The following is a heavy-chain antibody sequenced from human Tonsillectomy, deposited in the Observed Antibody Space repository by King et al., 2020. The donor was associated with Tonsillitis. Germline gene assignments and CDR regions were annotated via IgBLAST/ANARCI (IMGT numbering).Heavy chain of an antibody. D-gene: IGHD1-26*01. J-gene: IGHJ6*03. Sequence: VQLVESGGGLVQPGGSLRLSCAASGFDFSRFSMSWVRQAPGKGLEWVANIKQDGGEKYYLDSVKGRFSISSDNAKNSVYLQMNSLRAEDTAVYYCARDVVGAIRWVGSDSYSMAVWGKGTTVTVSS. V-gene: IGHV3-7*03. CDR2: IKQDGGEK. CDR3: ARDVVGAIRWVGSDSYSMAV. CDR1: GFDFSRFS.